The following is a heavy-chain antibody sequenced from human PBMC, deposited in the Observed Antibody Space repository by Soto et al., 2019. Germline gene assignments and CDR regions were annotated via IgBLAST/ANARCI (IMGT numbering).Heavy chain of an antibody. Sequence: GGSLRLSCAASGFTFSSYGMHWVRQAPGKGPEWVGRIKSKTDGGTTDYAAPVKGRFTISRDDSENTLYLQMNSLKTEDTAVYYCSHGYYQYFNSWGQGTLVTVSS. CDR3: SHGYYQYFNS. CDR1: GFTFSSYG. D-gene: IGHD5-18*01. CDR2: IKSKTDGGTT. V-gene: IGHV3-15*07. J-gene: IGHJ4*02.